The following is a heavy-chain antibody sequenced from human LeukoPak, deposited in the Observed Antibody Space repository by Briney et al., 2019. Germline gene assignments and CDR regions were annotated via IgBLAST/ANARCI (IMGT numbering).Heavy chain of an antibody. CDR2: IYYSGST. V-gene: IGHV4-39*07. J-gene: IGHJ4*02. CDR3: AGFTFFRGVITFDY. Sequence: SETLSLTCTVSGGSISSDTYYWGWIRQPPGKGLEWIGNIYYSGSTYYNPSLKSRVTISVDTSKNQFSLKLSSVTAADTAVYYCAGFTFFRGVITFDYWGQGTLVTVSS. D-gene: IGHD3-10*01. CDR1: GGSISSDTYY.